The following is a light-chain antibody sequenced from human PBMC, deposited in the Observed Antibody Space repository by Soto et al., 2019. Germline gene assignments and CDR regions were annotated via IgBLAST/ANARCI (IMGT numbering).Light chain of an antibody. V-gene: IGKV3-15*01. Sequence: VWTPSQVTLFLSPWEIDTLSCRACQSVSRNLPWYQQKPGQAPRLPIHGATTRATGIPARFSGSGSGTEFTLTISSLQSEDFAVYYCQQYNNWPITVGQGTRLEI. CDR1: QSVSRN. CDR3: QQYNNWPIT. J-gene: IGKJ5*01. CDR2: GAT.